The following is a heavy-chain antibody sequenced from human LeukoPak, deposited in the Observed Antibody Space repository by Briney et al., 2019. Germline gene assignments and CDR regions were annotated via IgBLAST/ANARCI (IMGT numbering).Heavy chain of an antibody. Sequence: GGSLRLSCAASRFTFGDYGMTWVRQVPGKGLEWVSGINWNGGSTGYADSVKGRFTISRDNAKNSLYLQMNSLRAEDTALYYCARVINYYGSGSFKYYFDYWGQGTLVTVSS. CDR2: INWNGGST. V-gene: IGHV3-20*04. CDR1: RFTFGDYG. J-gene: IGHJ4*02. CDR3: ARVINYYGSGSFKYYFDY. D-gene: IGHD3-10*01.